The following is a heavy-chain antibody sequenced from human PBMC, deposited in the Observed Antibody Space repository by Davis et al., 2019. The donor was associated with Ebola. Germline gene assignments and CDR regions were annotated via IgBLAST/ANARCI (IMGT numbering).Heavy chain of an antibody. CDR1: GFTFSSSA. J-gene: IGHJ3*02. V-gene: IGHV3-23*01. D-gene: IGHD1-26*01. CDR3: AKDTSNIWFDI. Sequence: GGSLRLSCAASGFTFSSSAMSWVRQAPGKGLEWVSTFGTSGDTYYADSVKGRFTISRDNSKNTLYLQMNGLRVDDTAIYYCAKDTSNIWFDIWGQGTMVTVSS. CDR2: FGTSGDT.